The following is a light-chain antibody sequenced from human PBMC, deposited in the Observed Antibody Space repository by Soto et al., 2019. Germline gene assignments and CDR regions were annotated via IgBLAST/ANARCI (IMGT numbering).Light chain of an antibody. CDR2: GAS. CDR1: QSVSSSY. CDR3: QQYGSSPRT. V-gene: IGKV3-20*01. Sequence: EIVLTQSPGTLSLSPGERATLSCRASQSVSSSYLAWYQQKPGQAPRLLIYGASSRAPGIPDRFSGSGSGTDFTLTIRRLEPEYFAVYYCQQYGSSPRTFGQGTKVEIK. J-gene: IGKJ1*01.